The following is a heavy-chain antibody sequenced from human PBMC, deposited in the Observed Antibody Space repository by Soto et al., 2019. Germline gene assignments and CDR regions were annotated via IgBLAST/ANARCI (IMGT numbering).Heavy chain of an antibody. J-gene: IGHJ6*02. CDR2: IYWDDDK. Sequence: QITLKESGPTLVKPTQTLTLTCTFSGFSLSTTGEGVGWIRQPPGKALEWLALIYWDDDKRYSPSRKSRLTSTKDTSKYXVXLXVXXLDPVDTATYYCVQSRCGGDCLQSYSSHSYYGLDVWGQGTTVTVSS. V-gene: IGHV2-5*02. CDR1: GFSLSTTGEG. D-gene: IGHD2-21*02. CDR3: VQSRCGGDCLQSYSSHSYYGLDV.